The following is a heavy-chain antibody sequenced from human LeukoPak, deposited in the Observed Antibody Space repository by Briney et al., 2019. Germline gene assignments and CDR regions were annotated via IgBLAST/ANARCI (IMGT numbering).Heavy chain of an antibody. V-gene: IGHV3-21*04. CDR1: GFTFSSYS. Sequence: PGGSLRLSCAASGFTFSSYSMNWVRQAPGKGLEWVSSISTSSSYIYYADSVKGRFTISRDNAKNSLYLQMNSLRAEDTALYYCARGGYDSSGAFDYWGQGTLVTVSS. D-gene: IGHD3-22*01. J-gene: IGHJ4*02. CDR3: ARGGYDSSGAFDY. CDR2: ISTSSSYI.